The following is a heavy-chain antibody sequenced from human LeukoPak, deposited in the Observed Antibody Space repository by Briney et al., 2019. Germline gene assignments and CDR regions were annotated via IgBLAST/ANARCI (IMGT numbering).Heavy chain of an antibody. CDR3: ARALLTYYDFWSGSGPFDY. CDR1: GGSFSGYY. CDR2: IYYSGST. V-gene: IGHV4-59*01. Sequence: PSETLSLTCAVYGGSFSGYYWIWIRQSPGKGLEWIGYIYYSGSTNYNPSLKSRVTISVDTSKNQFSLKLSSVTAADTAVYYCARALLTYYDFWSGSGPFDYWGQGTLVTVSS. D-gene: IGHD3-3*01. J-gene: IGHJ4*02.